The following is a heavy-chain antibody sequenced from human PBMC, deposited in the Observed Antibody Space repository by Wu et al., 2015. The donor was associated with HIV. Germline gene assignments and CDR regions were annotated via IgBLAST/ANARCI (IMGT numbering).Heavy chain of an antibody. Sequence: QVQLQESGPGLVKPSQTLSLTCTVSGGSISSGDYYWSWIRQPPGKGLEWIGYIYYSGSTYYNPSLKSRVTISVDTSKNQFSLKLSSVTAADTAVYYCARGAYDILTGYYKELGVVDYWGQGTLVTVSS. V-gene: IGHV4-30-4*08. D-gene: IGHD3-9*01. J-gene: IGHJ4*02. CDR2: IYYSGST. CDR1: GGSISSGDYY. CDR3: ARGAYDILTGYYKELGVVDY.